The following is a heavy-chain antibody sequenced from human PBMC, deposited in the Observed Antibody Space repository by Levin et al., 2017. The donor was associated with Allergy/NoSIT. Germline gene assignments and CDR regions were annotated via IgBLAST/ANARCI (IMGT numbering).Heavy chain of an antibody. Sequence: GGSLRLSCAASGFTFSDYYMSWIRQAPGKGLEWVSYISSSGSTIYYADSVKGRFTISRDNAKNSLYLQMNSLRAEDTAVYYCARDLVGASVQGAYPPAGFDYWGQGTLVTVSS. CDR3: ARDLVGASVQGAYPPAGFDY. CDR1: GFTFSDYY. CDR2: ISSSGSTI. J-gene: IGHJ4*02. D-gene: IGHD3-10*01. V-gene: IGHV3-11*01.